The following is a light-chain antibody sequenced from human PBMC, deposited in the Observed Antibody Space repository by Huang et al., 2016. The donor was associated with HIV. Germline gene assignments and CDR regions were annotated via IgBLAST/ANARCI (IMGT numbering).Light chain of an antibody. V-gene: IGKV1-39*01. J-gene: IGKJ2*01. Sequence: DIQMTQSPSSLSASVGDRVTITCRASENVNRYLNWYQHKPGMAPKLLISAASTLQSGVPSRFSGSGSGTDFTLTITRLQPEDVALYFCQQSYSLPLYTFGQGTKLEI. CDR3: QQSYSLPLYT. CDR2: AAS. CDR1: ENVNRY.